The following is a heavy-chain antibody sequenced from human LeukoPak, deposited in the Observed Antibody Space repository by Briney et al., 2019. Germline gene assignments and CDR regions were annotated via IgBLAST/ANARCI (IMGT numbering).Heavy chain of an antibody. Sequence: PGGSLRLSCAASGFTFSSYAMSWVRQAPGQGLEWVSAISGSGVSTYYADTVKGRFTVSRDNSKNTLYLQMNSLRAEDTALYYCARDRYSSGWVAFEIWGQGTMVTVSS. V-gene: IGHV3-23*01. CDR1: GFTFSSYA. CDR2: ISGSGVST. CDR3: ARDRYSSGWVAFEI. J-gene: IGHJ3*02. D-gene: IGHD6-19*01.